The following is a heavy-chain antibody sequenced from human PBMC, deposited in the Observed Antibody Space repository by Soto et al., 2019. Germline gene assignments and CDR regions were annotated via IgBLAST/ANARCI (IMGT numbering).Heavy chain of an antibody. D-gene: IGHD6-19*01. CDR2: ISSSGSTI. CDR3: AVRATAPLQWLPSPLDV. Sequence: QVQLVESGGGLVKPGGSLRLSCAASGFTFSDYYMSWIRQAPGKGLEWVSYISSSGSTIYYADSVKGRFTISRDNAKNSLYLQMKSLRAEDTAVYYCAVRATAPLQWLPSPLDVWGQGTTVTGSS. J-gene: IGHJ6*02. CDR1: GFTFSDYY. V-gene: IGHV3-11*01.